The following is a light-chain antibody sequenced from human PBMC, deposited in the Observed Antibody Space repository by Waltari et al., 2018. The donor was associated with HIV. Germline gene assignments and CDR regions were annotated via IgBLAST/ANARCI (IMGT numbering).Light chain of an antibody. CDR2: EVS. V-gene: IGLV2-23*02. CDR1: SSDVGSYNL. J-gene: IGLJ1*01. Sequence: QSALTPPASVSGSPGQSITITCPGTSSDVGSYNLVPWYQQHPGKDPKPMIYEVSKRPSVVSNRFSGSKSGNTASLTISGLQAEDEADYYCCSYAGSSTYVFGTGTKVTVL. CDR3: CSYAGSSTYV.